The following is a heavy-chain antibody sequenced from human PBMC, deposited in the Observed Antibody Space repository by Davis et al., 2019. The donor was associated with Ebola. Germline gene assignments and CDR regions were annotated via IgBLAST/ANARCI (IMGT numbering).Heavy chain of an antibody. Sequence: PGGSLRLSCAASGFTVSNSYMSWVRQTPGKGLEWIGEINHSGSTNYNPSLKSRVTISVDTSKNQFSLKLSSVTAADTAVYYCASAARGYCSSTSCYTDWFDPWGQGALVTVSS. CDR1: GFTVSNSY. J-gene: IGHJ5*02. CDR3: ASAARGYCSSTSCYTDWFDP. D-gene: IGHD2-2*02. CDR2: INHSGST. V-gene: IGHV4-34*01.